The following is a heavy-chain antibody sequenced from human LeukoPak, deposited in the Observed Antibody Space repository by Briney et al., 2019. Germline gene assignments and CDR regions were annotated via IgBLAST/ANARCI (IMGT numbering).Heavy chain of an antibody. CDR3: ARGRNFWSGYLIHMDV. CDR1: GASIRSSSNY. J-gene: IGHJ6*03. D-gene: IGHD3-3*01. Sequence: SETLSLTCTVSGASIRSSSNYWGWIRQPPGKGLEWIGSVYHSGSTYYNPSLKSRVTISVDTSKNQFSLKLSSVTAADTAVYYCARGRNFWSGYLIHMDVWGKGTTVTVSS. V-gene: IGHV4-39*07. CDR2: VYHSGST.